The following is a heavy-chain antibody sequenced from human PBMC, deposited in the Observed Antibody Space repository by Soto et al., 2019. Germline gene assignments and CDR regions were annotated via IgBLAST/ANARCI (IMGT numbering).Heavy chain of an antibody. D-gene: IGHD3-10*01. Sequence: SETLSLTCAVYGGSFSGYYWSWIRQPPGKGLEWIGEINHSGSTNYNPSLKSRVTISVDTSKNQFSLKLSSVTAADTAVYYCARAGITMVRGVVRAAGAWFDPWGQGTLVTVSS. J-gene: IGHJ5*02. V-gene: IGHV4-34*01. CDR3: ARAGITMVRGVVRAAGAWFDP. CDR2: INHSGST. CDR1: GGSFSGYY.